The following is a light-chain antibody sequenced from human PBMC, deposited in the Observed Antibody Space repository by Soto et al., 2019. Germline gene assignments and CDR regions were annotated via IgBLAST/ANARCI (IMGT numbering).Light chain of an antibody. CDR2: EVS. CDR3: SSYRSSSTLYV. Sequence: QSVLTQPASVSGSRGQSITISCTGTSSDVGGYNYVSWYQQYPDKAPNLMIYEVSNRPSGVSNRFSGSKSGNTASLTISGLQAEDEADYYCSSYRSSSTLYVFGTGTKVTVL. J-gene: IGLJ1*01. V-gene: IGLV2-14*01. CDR1: SSDVGGYNY.